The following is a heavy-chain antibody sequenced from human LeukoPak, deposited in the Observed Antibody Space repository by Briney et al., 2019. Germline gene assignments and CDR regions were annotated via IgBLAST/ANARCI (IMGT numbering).Heavy chain of an antibody. CDR1: GGSIRSSYYY. CDR3: ARRPRRGATTRRDFQH. CDR2: IYDSGST. D-gene: IGHD1-26*01. Sequence: PSETLSLTCTVSGGSIRSSYYYWGWIRQPPGKGLEWIGSIYDSGSTYYNPSLKSRVTISVDTSKNQFSLKLNSVTAADAAVYYCARRPRRGATTRRDFQHWGQGALVTVSS. J-gene: IGHJ1*01. V-gene: IGHV4-39*01.